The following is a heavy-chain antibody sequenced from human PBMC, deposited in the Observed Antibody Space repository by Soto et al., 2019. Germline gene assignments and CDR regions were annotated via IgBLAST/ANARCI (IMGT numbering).Heavy chain of an antibody. J-gene: IGHJ1*01. Sequence: QVQVVESGGGVVQPGRSLRLSCTASGFSFSDYVMHWVRQPPGKGLEWVAVIWWHGRDIFYEGSVKGRFTISRDNSKNTVYLQMSSLRVEDRAVYYCAQEQGGQSGNFIFDTWGQGSLVTVSS. CDR2: IWWHGRDI. V-gene: IGHV3-33*06. CDR3: AQEQGGQSGNFIFDT. D-gene: IGHD1-26*01. CDR1: GFSFSDYV.